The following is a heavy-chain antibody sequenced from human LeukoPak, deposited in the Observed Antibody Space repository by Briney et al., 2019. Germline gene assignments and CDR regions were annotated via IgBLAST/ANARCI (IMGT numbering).Heavy chain of an antibody. CDR1: GGSISSYY. CDR2: IYYSGST. Sequence: SETLSLTCTVSGGSISSYYWSWIRQPPGKGLEWIGYIYYSGSTNYNPSLKSRVTISVDTSKNQFSLKLSSVTAADTAVYYCARVPMTIFGVVRRGDWFDPWGQGTLVTVSS. J-gene: IGHJ5*02. V-gene: IGHV4-59*01. CDR3: ARVPMTIFGVVRRGDWFDP. D-gene: IGHD3-3*01.